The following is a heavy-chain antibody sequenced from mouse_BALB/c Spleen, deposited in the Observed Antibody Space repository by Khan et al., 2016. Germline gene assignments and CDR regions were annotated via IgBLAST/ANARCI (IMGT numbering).Heavy chain of an antibody. CDR1: GFSLTSYG. CDR2: IWSDGST. V-gene: IGHV2-6*02. CDR3: ASRDDGGGAMDY. D-gene: IGHD2-3*01. J-gene: IGHJ4*01. Sequence: QVQLKESGPGLVAPSQSLSITCTVTGFSLTSYGVHWVRQPPGKGLEWLVVIWSDGSTTYNSALKSRLSISKDNSKSQVFLKMNSLQTDDTAMYXGASRDDGGGAMDYWGQGTSVTVSS.